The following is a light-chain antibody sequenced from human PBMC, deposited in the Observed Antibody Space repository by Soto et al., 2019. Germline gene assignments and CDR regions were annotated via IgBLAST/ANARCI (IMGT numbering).Light chain of an antibody. CDR1: ETIRTS. CDR2: AAS. CDR3: QQSYRTPYS. J-gene: IGKJ2*03. Sequence: DIQMTQSPSSLSASVGDSVTITCRASETIRTSFNWYQQKPGQAPKLLIYAASSLQRGVPSRFSGSGSGTDFTLPISSLQPEDFATYYCQQSYRTPYSFGQGTKVDNK. V-gene: IGKV1-39*01.